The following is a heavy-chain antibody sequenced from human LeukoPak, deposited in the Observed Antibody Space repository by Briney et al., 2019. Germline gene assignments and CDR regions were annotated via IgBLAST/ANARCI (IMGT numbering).Heavy chain of an antibody. D-gene: IGHD4-11*01. V-gene: IGHV4-39*01. CDR1: GGSISSSSYY. J-gene: IGHJ3*02. CDR2: IYYSGST. Sequence: SETLSLTCTVSGGSISSSSYYWGWIRQPPGEGLEWIGSIYYSGSTYYNPSLKRRLTISVDTSKNQFSLKLSSVTAADTAVYYCARDYSNYPDAFDIWGQGTMVTVSS. CDR3: ARDYSNYPDAFDI.